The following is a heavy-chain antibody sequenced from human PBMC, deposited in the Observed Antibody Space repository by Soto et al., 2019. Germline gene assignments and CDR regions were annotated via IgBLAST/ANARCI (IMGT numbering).Heavy chain of an antibody. CDR2: IYYSGST. V-gene: IGHV4-31*03. D-gene: IGHD2-2*01. J-gene: IGHJ4*02. Sequence: QVQLQESGPGLVTPSQTLSLTCTVSGGSISSGGYYWSWIRQHPGKGLEWIGYIYYSGSTYYNPSLKSRVTIPVDTSKNQFSLKLNSVTAADTAVYFCARYCSSTTCYNYGAVDYWGQGTLVTVSS. CDR1: GGSISSGGYY. CDR3: ARYCSSTTCYNYGAVDY.